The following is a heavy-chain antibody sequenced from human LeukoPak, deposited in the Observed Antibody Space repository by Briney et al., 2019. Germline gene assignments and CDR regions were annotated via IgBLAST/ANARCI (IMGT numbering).Heavy chain of an antibody. V-gene: IGHV3-23*01. CDR2: ISGDGAST. CDR1: GFTFAIHA. CDR3: VSGLVATTNY. J-gene: IGHJ4*02. D-gene: IGHD5-12*01. Sequence: PGGSLRLSCAASGFTFAIHAMTWVRQAPGKGLEWVSGISGDGASTHYAESVKGRFTISRDNAKNTLYLQMNSLRDEDTAVYYCVSGLVATTNYWGQGTLVTVSS.